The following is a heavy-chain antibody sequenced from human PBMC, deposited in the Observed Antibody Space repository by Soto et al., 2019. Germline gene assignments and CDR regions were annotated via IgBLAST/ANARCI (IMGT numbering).Heavy chain of an antibody. V-gene: IGHV4-34*01. CDR3: ARGLGTFDP. D-gene: IGHD3-10*01. CDR2: IHHSGRT. J-gene: IGHJ5*02. Sequence: SETLSLTCAVYGGSFSGYYWSWIRQPPGKGLEWIGEIHHSGRTSYSPSLKSRVTISVDTSKDQFSLKLSSVTAADAAVYYCARGLGTFDPWGQGTLVTAPQ. CDR1: GGSFSGYY.